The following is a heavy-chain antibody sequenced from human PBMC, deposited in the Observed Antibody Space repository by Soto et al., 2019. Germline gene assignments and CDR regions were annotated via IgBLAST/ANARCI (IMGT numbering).Heavy chain of an antibody. Sequence: GGSLRLSCAASGFTVSTNYMSWVRQTPGKGLEWVSIIYSGGDTYYTDTVKGRFTISRDNSKNKLYLHMNSLSAEDTAVYYCARGVYRAGLRWFDAWGQGTLVTVSS. CDR3: ARGVYRAGLRWFDA. CDR1: GFTVSTNY. J-gene: IGHJ5*02. CDR2: IYSGGDT. V-gene: IGHV3-53*01. D-gene: IGHD2-8*01.